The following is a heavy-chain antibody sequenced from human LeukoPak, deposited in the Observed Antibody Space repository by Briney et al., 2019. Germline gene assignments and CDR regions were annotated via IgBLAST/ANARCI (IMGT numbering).Heavy chain of an antibody. D-gene: IGHD3-10*01. CDR1: GGSISSGSYY. CDR3: ARGAYYGSGSYYNSMLWFDP. Sequence: PSETLSLTCTVSGGSISSGSYYWSWIRQPAGKGLEWIGRIYTSGSTNYNPSLKSRVTISVDTSKNQFSLKLSSVTAADTAVYYCARGAYYGSGSYYNSMLWFDPWGQGTLVTVSS. V-gene: IGHV4-61*02. J-gene: IGHJ5*02. CDR2: IYTSGST.